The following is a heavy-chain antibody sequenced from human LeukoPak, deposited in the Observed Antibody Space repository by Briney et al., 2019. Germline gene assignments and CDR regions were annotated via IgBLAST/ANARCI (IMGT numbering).Heavy chain of an antibody. CDR1: GGSFSGYY. Sequence: SETLSLTCAVYGGSFSGYYWSWIPPPPGKGLEWIGEMNHSRSTNYNPSLKSRGTISVDASKNQFSLKLSSVTAADTAVYYCARLTKNDSGTYRFGKKKRGYMDVWGKGTTVTISS. J-gene: IGHJ6*03. CDR2: MNHSRST. D-gene: IGHD3-10*01. CDR3: ARLTKNDSGTYRFGKKKRGYMDV. V-gene: IGHV4-34*01.